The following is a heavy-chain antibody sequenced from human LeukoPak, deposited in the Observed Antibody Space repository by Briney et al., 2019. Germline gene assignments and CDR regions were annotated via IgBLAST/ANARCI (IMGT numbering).Heavy chain of an antibody. CDR2: TRNKANSYTT. CDR3: ARASYYDSSGDDY. J-gene: IGHJ4*02. Sequence: GGSLRLSCAASGFTFSDHYMDWVRQAPGKGLEWVGRTRNKANSYTTEYAASVKGRFTISRDDSKNSLYLQMNSLKTEDTAVYYCARASYYDSSGDDYWGQGTLVTVSS. V-gene: IGHV3-72*01. CDR1: GFTFSDHY. D-gene: IGHD3-22*01.